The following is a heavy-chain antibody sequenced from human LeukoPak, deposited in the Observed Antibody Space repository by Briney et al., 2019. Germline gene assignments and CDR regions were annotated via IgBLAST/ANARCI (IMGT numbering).Heavy chain of an antibody. CDR3: AKAPGGYSYGYGGIDY. CDR2: IKQDGSEK. J-gene: IGHJ4*02. D-gene: IGHD5-18*01. V-gene: IGHV3-7*01. CDR1: GFTFSSYW. Sequence: GGSLRLSCAASGFTFSSYWMSWVRQAPGKGLEWVANIKQDGSEKYYVDSVKGRFTISRDNSKNTLYLQMNSLRAEDTAVYYCAKAPGGYSYGYGGIDYWGQGTLVTVSS.